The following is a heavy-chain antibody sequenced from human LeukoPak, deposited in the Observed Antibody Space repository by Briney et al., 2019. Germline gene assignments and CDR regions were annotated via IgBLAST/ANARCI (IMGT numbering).Heavy chain of an antibody. Sequence: SETLSLTCTVSGGSISSRSYYWGWIRQPPGKGLEWIGSIYYSGSTYYNPSLKSRVTISVDTSKNQFSLKLSSVTAADTAVYYCARHKSTYEDYWGQGTLVTVSS. CDR3: ARHKSTYEDY. CDR2: IYYSGST. D-gene: IGHD2/OR15-2a*01. V-gene: IGHV4-39*01. J-gene: IGHJ4*02. CDR1: GGSISSRSYY.